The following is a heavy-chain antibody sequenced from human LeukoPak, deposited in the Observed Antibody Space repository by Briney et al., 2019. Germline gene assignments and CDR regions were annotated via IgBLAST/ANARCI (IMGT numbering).Heavy chain of an antibody. J-gene: IGHJ4*02. CDR3: ARAPVTSCRGAFCYPFDY. V-gene: IGHV3-23*01. D-gene: IGHD2-15*01. Sequence: GGSLRLSCAASGITVSRYWMSWVRQGPGKGLEWVAATSSSDPGTYHADSVRGRFTISRDNSKSTLYLQMNRLRVEDAAVYYCARAPVTSCRGAFCYPFDYWGQGTLVTVSS. CDR2: TSSSDPGT. CDR1: GITVSRYW.